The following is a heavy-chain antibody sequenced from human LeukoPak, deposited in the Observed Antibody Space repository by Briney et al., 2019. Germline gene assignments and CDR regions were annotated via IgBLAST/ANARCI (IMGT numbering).Heavy chain of an antibody. CDR3: ARAGYPYAFDI. Sequence: GGSLRLSCAASGFTFSTYWMHWVRQAPGKGLVWVSRISHDGSSSSYADSVKGRFTISRHNAKNTLYLQMNSLRADDTAVYYCARAGYPYAFDIWGQGTMVTVSS. CDR2: ISHDGSSS. J-gene: IGHJ3*02. CDR1: GFTFSTYW. V-gene: IGHV3-74*01. D-gene: IGHD5-18*01.